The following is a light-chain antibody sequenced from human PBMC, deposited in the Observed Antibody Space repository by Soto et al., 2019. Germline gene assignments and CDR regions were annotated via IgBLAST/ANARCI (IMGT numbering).Light chain of an antibody. V-gene: IGKV3-11*01. J-gene: IGKJ4*01. CDR3: HKRGSWPLT. CDR1: QSISDT. CDR2: GES. Sequence: VMTQSPATLSLSPGGRATLSCRASQSISDTLAWYQQKPGQAPRLLIYGESTRAPGFPDRLSGSGSGTDFTLTISRLEPEDSAVYYCHKRGSWPLTCGGGTKVDIK.